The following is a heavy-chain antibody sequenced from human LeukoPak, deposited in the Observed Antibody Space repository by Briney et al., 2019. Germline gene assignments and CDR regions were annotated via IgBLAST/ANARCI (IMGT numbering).Heavy chain of an antibody. J-gene: IGHJ4*02. Sequence: GGSLRLSCAASGFTFSIYSMNCVRHAPGKGLEWVSSISSSSSYIYYADSVKGRFTISRDNAQNSLYLQMNSLRAEDTAVYYCARSFDSRSWYFIATNFDYWGQGTLVTVSS. CDR3: ARSFDSRSWYFIATNFDY. CDR1: GFTFSIYS. CDR2: ISSSSSYI. D-gene: IGHD6-13*01. V-gene: IGHV3-21*01.